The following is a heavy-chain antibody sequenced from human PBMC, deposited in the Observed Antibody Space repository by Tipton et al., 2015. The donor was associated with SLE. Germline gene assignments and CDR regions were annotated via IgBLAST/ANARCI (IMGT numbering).Heavy chain of an antibody. CDR1: GFTFSSYS. D-gene: IGHD6-13*01. Sequence: GSLRLSCAASGFTFSSYSMNWVRQAPGKGLEWVSYISSSSSTIYYADSVKGRFTISRDNSKNTLYLQMNSLRAEDTAVYYCAKSYLSSSWMGGFGYWGQGTLVTVSS. V-gene: IGHV3-48*01. CDR2: ISSSSSTI. CDR3: AKSYLSSSWMGGFGY. J-gene: IGHJ4*02.